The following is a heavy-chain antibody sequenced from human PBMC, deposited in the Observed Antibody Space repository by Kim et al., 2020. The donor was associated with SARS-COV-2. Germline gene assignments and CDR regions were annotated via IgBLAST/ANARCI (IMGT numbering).Heavy chain of an antibody. CDR2: ISGDGGST. CDR3: AKEPDIVVVPAAPVDP. Sequence: GGSLRLSCAASGFTFDDYAMHWVRQAPGKGLEWVSLISGDGGSTYYADSVKGRFTISRDNSKNSLYLQMNSLRTEDTALYYCAKEPDIVVVPAAPVDPWGQGTLVTVSS. V-gene: IGHV3-43*02. J-gene: IGHJ5*02. D-gene: IGHD2-2*01. CDR1: GFTFDDYA.